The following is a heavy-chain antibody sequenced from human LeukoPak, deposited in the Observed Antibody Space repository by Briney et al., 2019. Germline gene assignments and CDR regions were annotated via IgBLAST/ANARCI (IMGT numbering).Heavy chain of an antibody. V-gene: IGHV4-39*07. J-gene: IGHJ6*03. CDR3: ARGNHDYGGNSWSYYYYYYMDV. CDR1: GGSISSTNYY. CDR2: IYFSGST. Sequence: SETLSLTCTVSGGSISSTNYYWGWIRQPPGKGLEWIGSIYFSGSTYYNPSLKSRVTISVGTSKNQFSLKLSSVTAADTAVYYCARGNHDYGGNSWSYYYYYYMDVWGKGTTVTVSS. D-gene: IGHD4-23*01.